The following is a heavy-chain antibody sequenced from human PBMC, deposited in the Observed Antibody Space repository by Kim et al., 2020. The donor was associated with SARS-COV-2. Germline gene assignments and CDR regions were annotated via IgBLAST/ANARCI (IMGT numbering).Heavy chain of an antibody. Sequence: ASVKVSCKVSGYTLTELSMHWVRQAPGKGLEWMGGFDPEYGETIYAQKFQGRVTMTEDTSTDTAYMELSSLRSEDTAGYYCATTPAIVGATFFYYWGQGTLVTVSS. V-gene: IGHV1-24*01. CDR1: GYTLTELS. CDR2: FDPEYGET. CDR3: ATTPAIVGATFFYY. D-gene: IGHD1-26*01. J-gene: IGHJ4*02.